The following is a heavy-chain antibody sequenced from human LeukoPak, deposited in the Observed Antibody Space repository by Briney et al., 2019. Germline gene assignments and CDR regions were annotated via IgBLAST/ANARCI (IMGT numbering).Heavy chain of an antibody. CDR3: ARGAPYCSPTSCIGLDY. V-gene: IGHV3-7*01. D-gene: IGHD2-2*01. Sequence: GGSLRLSCAASGFTFSDYWMTWVRQAPGKGLEWVANLKPDGGEKYYVDSVKGRFTISRDNAKNSLYLQLNSLRAEDTAVYYCARGAPYCSPTSCIGLDYWGQGTLVAVSS. CDR1: GFTFSDYW. CDR2: LKPDGGEK. J-gene: IGHJ4*02.